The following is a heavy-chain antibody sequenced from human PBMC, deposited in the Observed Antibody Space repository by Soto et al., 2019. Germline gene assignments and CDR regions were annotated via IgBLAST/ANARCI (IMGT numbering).Heavy chain of an antibody. J-gene: IGHJ6*02. V-gene: IGHV4-59*01. CDR1: GGSISSYY. CDR2: IYYSGST. Sequence: SETLSLTCTVSGGSISSYYWSWIRQPPGKGLEWIGYIYYSGSTNYNPSLKSRVTISVDTSKNQFSLKLSSVTAADTAVYYCARLYCSSTSCYRWDYYYYGMDVWGQGTTVTVSS. CDR3: ARLYCSSTSCYRWDYYYYGMDV. D-gene: IGHD2-2*01.